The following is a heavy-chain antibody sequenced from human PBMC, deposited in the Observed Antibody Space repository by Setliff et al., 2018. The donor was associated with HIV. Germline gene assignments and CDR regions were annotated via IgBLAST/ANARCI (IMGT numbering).Heavy chain of an antibody. CDR3: ARGLTAPAAAGS. J-gene: IGHJ5*02. D-gene: IGHD6-13*01. V-gene: IGHV4-34*01. CDR2: IYHSGST. CDR1: GGSFSNYY. Sequence: KSSETLSLTCTVYGGSFSNYYTNWIRQPPGKGLEWIGEIYHSGSTNYNPSLKSRVTISVDKSKNQFSLKLSSVTAADTAIYYCARGLTAPAAAGSWGQGMLVTVSS.